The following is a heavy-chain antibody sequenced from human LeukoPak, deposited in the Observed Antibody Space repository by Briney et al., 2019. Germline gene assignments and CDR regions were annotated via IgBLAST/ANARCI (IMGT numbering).Heavy chain of an antibody. D-gene: IGHD3-3*01. CDR1: GFTFSDHY. J-gene: IGHJ6*03. Sequence: PGRSLRLSCAASGFTFSDHYIDWVRQAPGKGLEWGGRTRNKAESYKIEYAASVKGRFTISRDYSKNSVYLQMNSLKTEDTAMYYCARESSIFWVVARSYMDVWGKGTTVTVSS. V-gene: IGHV3-72*01. CDR2: TRNKAESYKI. CDR3: ARESSIFWVVARSYMDV.